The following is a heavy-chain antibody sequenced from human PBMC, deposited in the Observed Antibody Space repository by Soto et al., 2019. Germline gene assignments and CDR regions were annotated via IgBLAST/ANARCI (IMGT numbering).Heavy chain of an antibody. D-gene: IGHD6-19*01. CDR1: GGSMSSYS. CDR3: ARVTRFSSGWYIGDPRHYYYGMDV. V-gene: IGHV4-59*01. CDR2: IYNSGST. Sequence: QVQLQESGPGLVKPSETLSLSCTVSGGSMSSYSWSWIRRPPGKGLEWIGYIYNSGSTNYNPSLKSRVTISLDTSRNQFSLKLTSVTAADTAVYYCARVTRFSSGWYIGDPRHYYYGMDVWGQGTTVTVSS. J-gene: IGHJ6*02.